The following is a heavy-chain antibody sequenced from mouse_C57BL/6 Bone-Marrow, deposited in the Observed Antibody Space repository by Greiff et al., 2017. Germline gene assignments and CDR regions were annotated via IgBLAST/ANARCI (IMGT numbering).Heavy chain of an antibody. Sequence: QVQLKQSGPELVKPGASVKISCKASGYAFSSSWMNWVKQRPGKGLEWIGRIYPGDGDTNYNGKFKGKATLTADKSSSTAYMQLSSLTSEDSAVYFCARSDYYGSSYVWDYWGQGTSVTVSS. CDR2: IYPGDGDT. CDR1: GYAFSSSW. CDR3: ARSDYYGSSYVWDY. D-gene: IGHD1-1*01. V-gene: IGHV1-82*01. J-gene: IGHJ4*01.